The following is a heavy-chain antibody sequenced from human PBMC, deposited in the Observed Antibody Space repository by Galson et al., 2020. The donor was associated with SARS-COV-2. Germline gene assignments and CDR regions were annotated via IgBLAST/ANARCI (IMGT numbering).Heavy chain of an antibody. J-gene: IGHJ4*02. CDR2: IYYDGNKN. Sequence: GGSLRLSCAASGFSFSSYGMHWVRQAPGKGLEWVAIIYYDGNKNYYADSVKGRFTISRDNSKNTLFLQMDSLRAEDTAVYYCVRDDGYGDYATLDYWGPGTLVTVSS. D-gene: IGHD4-17*01. V-gene: IGHV3-33*01. CDR3: VRDDGYGDYATLDY. CDR1: GFSFSSYG.